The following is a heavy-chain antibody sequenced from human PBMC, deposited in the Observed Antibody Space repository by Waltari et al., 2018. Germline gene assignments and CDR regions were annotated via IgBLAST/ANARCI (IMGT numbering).Heavy chain of an antibody. Sequence: QLQLQESGPGLVKPSETLSLTCTVSGGSISRSSYYLGWPRQPPGKGLEWIGSIYYSGTTYYNPLLKSRVTIAVDTSKNQFSLKLSSVTAADTAVYYCARRGIAVAGTIYWGQGTLVTVAS. CDR1: GGSISRSSYY. D-gene: IGHD6-19*01. J-gene: IGHJ4*02. CDR2: IYYSGTT. CDR3: ARRGIAVAGTIY. V-gene: IGHV4-39*01.